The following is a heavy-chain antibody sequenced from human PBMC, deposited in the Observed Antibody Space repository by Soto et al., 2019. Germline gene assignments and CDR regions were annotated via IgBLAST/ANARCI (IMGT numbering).Heavy chain of an antibody. D-gene: IGHD3-22*01. J-gene: IGHJ2*01. V-gene: IGHV1-69*13. CDR2: IIPIFGTA. CDR1: GGTFSSYA. Sequence: SVKVSCKASGGTFSSYAISWVRQAPGQVLEWMGVIIPIFGTANYAQKFQGRVTITADESTSTAYMELSSLRSEDTAVYYCATRPLDSSSYYRPFHWYFDLWGRGTLVTVSS. CDR3: ATRPLDSSSYYRPFHWYFDL.